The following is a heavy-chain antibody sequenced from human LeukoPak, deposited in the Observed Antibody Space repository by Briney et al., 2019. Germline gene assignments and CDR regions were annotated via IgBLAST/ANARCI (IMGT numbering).Heavy chain of an antibody. CDR2: SIPIFGTA. Sequence: PVKLSGKASEATFSSYAIRWGRQAPGQGLEWRGGSIPIFGTATYAQNFQGRVTITADESTSTAYMELRSLRCEDTAVYFWARGRDDNRGYYYGSFDYWGQGTLVTVFS. D-gene: IGHD3-22*01. CDR3: ARGRDDNRGYYYGSFDY. J-gene: IGHJ4*02. CDR1: EATFSSYA. V-gene: IGHV1-69*01.